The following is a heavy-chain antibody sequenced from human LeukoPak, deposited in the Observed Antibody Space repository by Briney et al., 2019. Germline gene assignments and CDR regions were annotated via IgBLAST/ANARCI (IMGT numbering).Heavy chain of an antibody. CDR2: ISSDGNAM. CDR3: VRESEYYFDHSSSFDY. Sequence: VRSLRLSSAASVFTFTAYLIHWVRQAPGKGLECVSVISSDGNAMFYADSVKGRFTISRDNSKNTLYLQMNSLRAEDTAVYYCVRESEYYFDHSSSFDYWGQGTLVTVSS. D-gene: IGHD3-22*01. V-gene: IGHV3-30-3*01. J-gene: IGHJ4*02. CDR1: VFTFTAYL.